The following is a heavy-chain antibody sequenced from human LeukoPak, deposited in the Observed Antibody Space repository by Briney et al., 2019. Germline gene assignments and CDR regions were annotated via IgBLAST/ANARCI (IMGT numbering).Heavy chain of an antibody. D-gene: IGHD4-17*01. Sequence: GGSLRLSCAASGFTFDDYAMHWVRQAPGKGLEWVSVIYSGGSTYYADTVKGRFTISRHNSKNTLYLEMNSLRAEDTAVYYCARDFGDYLAFDIWGQGTMVTVSS. V-gene: IGHV3-53*04. J-gene: IGHJ3*02. CDR1: GFTFDDYA. CDR3: ARDFGDYLAFDI. CDR2: IYSGGST.